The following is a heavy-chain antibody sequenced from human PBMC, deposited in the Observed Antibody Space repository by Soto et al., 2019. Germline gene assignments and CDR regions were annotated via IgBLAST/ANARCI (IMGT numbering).Heavy chain of an antibody. CDR1: GYTFTSYD. CDR2: TNPNSGNT. Sequence: ASVKVSCKASGYTFTSYDSNWVRQATGQGLEWMGWTNPNSGNTGYAQKFQGRVTMTRNTSISTAYMELSSLRSEDTAVYYCAREAAYYYYYYMDVWGKGTTVTVSS. CDR3: AREAAYYYYYYMDV. V-gene: IGHV1-8*01. J-gene: IGHJ6*03.